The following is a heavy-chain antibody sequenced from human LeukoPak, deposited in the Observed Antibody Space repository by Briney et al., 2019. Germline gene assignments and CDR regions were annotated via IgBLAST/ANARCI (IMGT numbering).Heavy chain of an antibody. D-gene: IGHD6-13*01. V-gene: IGHV4-39*07. CDR2: IYYSGST. Sequence: SETLSLTCSVSGGSINSSSYYWGWIRQPPGKGLEWIGSIYYSGSTYYNPSLKSRVTISVDTSKNQFSLKLSSVTAADTAVYYCARVGDSSSWYVEYYYYYMDVWGKGTTVTVSS. CDR3: ARVGDSSSWYVEYYYYYMDV. CDR1: GGSINSSSYY. J-gene: IGHJ6*03.